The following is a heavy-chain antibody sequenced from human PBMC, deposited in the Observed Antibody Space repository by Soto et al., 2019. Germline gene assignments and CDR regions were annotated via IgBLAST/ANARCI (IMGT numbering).Heavy chain of an antibody. D-gene: IGHD6-19*01. CDR1: GGSISSSSYY. J-gene: IGHJ4*02. CDR2: IYYSGST. CDR3: ARLRIEQWLGLDY. Sequence: QLQLQESGPGLVKPSETLSLTCTVSGGSISSSSYYWGWIRQPPGKGLEWIGSIYYSGSTYYNPSLKSRVTISVDTSKNQFSLKLSSVTAADTAVYYCARLRIEQWLGLDYWGQGTLVTVSS. V-gene: IGHV4-39*01.